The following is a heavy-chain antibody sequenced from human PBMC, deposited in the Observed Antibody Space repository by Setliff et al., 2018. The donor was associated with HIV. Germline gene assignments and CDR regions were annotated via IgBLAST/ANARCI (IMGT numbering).Heavy chain of an antibody. J-gene: IGHJ3*02. CDR2: IRSKANSYAT. CDR1: GFTFSGSA. D-gene: IGHD3-3*01. V-gene: IGHV3-73*01. CDR3: TRVHYDFWSGYYHDAFDI. Sequence: GGSLRLSCAASGFTFSGSAMHWVRQASGKGLEWVGRIRSKANSYATAYAVSVKGRFTIFRDDSKNMAYLQMNRLKTEDTAVYYCTRVHYDFWSGYYHDAFDIWGQGTMVTVSS.